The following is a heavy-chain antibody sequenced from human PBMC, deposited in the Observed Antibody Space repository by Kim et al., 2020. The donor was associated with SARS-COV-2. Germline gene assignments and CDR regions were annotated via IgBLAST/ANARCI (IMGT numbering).Heavy chain of an antibody. Sequence: GGSLRLSCAASGFTVSSNYMSWVRQAPGKGLEWVSVIYSGGSTYYADSVKGRFTISRDNSKNTLYLQMNSLRAEDTAVYYCARDQLGIAAATKSGTNYYYGMDVWGQGTTVTVSS. CDR3: ARDQLGIAAATKSGTNYYYGMDV. CDR2: IYSGGST. CDR1: GFTVSSNY. V-gene: IGHV3-53*01. D-gene: IGHD6-13*01. J-gene: IGHJ6*02.